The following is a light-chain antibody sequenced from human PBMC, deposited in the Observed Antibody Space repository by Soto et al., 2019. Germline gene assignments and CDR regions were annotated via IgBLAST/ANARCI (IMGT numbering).Light chain of an antibody. Sequence: QSALTQPASVSGSPGQSITISCTGTSSDVGGYNYVSWYQQDPGKAPKLMIYEVSNRPSGVSNRFSGSKSGNTASLTISGLQAEDEADYYCSSYTSSSTPWVXGGGTKLTVL. J-gene: IGLJ3*02. V-gene: IGLV2-14*01. CDR3: SSYTSSSTPWV. CDR1: SSDVGGYNY. CDR2: EVS.